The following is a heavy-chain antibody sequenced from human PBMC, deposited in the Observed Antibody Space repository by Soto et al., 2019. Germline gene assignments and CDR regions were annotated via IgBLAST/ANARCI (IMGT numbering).Heavy chain of an antibody. V-gene: IGHV3-64D*06. CDR3: VKGEYYYDSSGYYPFDY. CDR2: ISTNGGST. J-gene: IGHJ4*02. Sequence: GGSLRLSCSSSGFTFSIYAMHWVRQAPGKGLEYVSSISTNGGSTDYADSVKGRFTISRDNSKNTVYLQMSSLRAEDTAVYYCVKGEYYYDSSGYYPFDYWGQGTLVTVSS. D-gene: IGHD3-22*01. CDR1: GFTFSIYA.